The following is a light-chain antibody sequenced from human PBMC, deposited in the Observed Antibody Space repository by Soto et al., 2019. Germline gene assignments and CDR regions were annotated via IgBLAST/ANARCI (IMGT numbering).Light chain of an antibody. CDR3: QQYNNWPLT. J-gene: IGKJ4*01. Sequence: ELVMTQSPATLSVSPGERATLSCRASQSVSSNLAWYQQKPGQAPRLLIYGASTRATGIPARLSGSGSGTEFTLTISSLQSEDFVVYYCQQYNNWPLTFGGGTKVEIK. CDR1: QSVSSN. CDR2: GAS. V-gene: IGKV3-15*01.